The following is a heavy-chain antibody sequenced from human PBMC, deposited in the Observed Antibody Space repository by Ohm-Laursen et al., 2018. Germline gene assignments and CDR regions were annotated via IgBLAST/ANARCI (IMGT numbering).Heavy chain of an antibody. CDR1: GGSFSGYY. J-gene: IGHJ3*02. CDR2: INHSGST. CDR3: ARVKQWLIYAFAI. V-gene: IGHV4-34*01. Sequence: SDTLSLTCAVYGGSFSGYYWSWIRQPPGKGLEWIGEINHSGSTNYNPSLKGRVTISVDTSKNQFSLKLSSVTAADTAVYYCARVKQWLIYAFAIWGQGTMVTVSS. D-gene: IGHD6-19*01.